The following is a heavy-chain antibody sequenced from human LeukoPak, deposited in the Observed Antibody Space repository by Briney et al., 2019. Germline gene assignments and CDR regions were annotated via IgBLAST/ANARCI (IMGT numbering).Heavy chain of an antibody. D-gene: IGHD6-6*01. Sequence: GGSLRLSCAASGCTFSSYAMHWVRQAPGKGLEWVAVISYDGSNKYYADSVKGRFTISGDNSKNTLYLQMNSLRAEKTAVYYSARDRGSIAESNWFDPWGQGTLVTVSS. CDR1: GCTFSSYA. V-gene: IGHV3-30-3*01. J-gene: IGHJ5*02. CDR3: ARDRGSIAESNWFDP. CDR2: ISYDGSNK.